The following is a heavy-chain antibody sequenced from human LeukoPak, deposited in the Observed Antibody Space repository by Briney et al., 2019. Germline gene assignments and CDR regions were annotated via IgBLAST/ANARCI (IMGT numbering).Heavy chain of an antibody. CDR3: ARQWLGNYYFDF. V-gene: IGHV3-48*04. D-gene: IGHD6-19*01. Sequence: GGSLRLSCAASGFTFSSYSMNWVRQAPGKGLEWVSYISSSSGTVYYADSVKGRFTISRDYAKNSLYLQMNSLRVEDTAVYYCARQWLGNYYFDFWGQGTLVTVSS. CDR1: GFTFSSYS. J-gene: IGHJ4*02. CDR2: ISSSSGTV.